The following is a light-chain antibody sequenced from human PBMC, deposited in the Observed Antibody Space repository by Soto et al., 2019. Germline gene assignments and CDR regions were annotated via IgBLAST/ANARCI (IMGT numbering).Light chain of an antibody. CDR1: QSVSRRY. CDR2: GAS. Sequence: EIVLTQSPATLSLSPGERATLSCRASQSVSRRYLAWYQQKPGQAPRLLIYGASSRATGIPERFSGSGSGTDFTLTLSSLEPEDFAEYYCQQRRDLPWTFGRGTQV. J-gene: IGKJ1*01. CDR3: QQRRDLPWT. V-gene: IGKV3D-20*02.